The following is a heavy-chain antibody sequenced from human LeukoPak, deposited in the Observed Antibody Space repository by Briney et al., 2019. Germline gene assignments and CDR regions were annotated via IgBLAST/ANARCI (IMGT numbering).Heavy chain of an antibody. J-gene: IGHJ2*01. Sequence: ASVKVSCMVSGSTLTELSMHWVRQAPGKGLEWMGGFDPEDGETIYAQKFQGRVTMTEDTSTDTAYMDLSSLRSEDTAVYYCATAQGAVANWYFDLWGRGTLVTVSS. V-gene: IGHV1-24*01. CDR1: GSTLTELS. CDR2: FDPEDGET. D-gene: IGHD6-19*01. CDR3: ATAQGAVANWYFDL.